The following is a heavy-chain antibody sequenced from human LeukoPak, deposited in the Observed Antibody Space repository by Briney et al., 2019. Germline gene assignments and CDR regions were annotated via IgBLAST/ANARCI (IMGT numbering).Heavy chain of an antibody. D-gene: IGHD3-22*01. Sequence: PSETLSLTCTVSGGSISSGGYYWSWIRQHPGKGLEWIGYIYYSGSTYYNPSLKSRVTISVDKSKNQFSLKLSSVTAADTAVYYCATKPSYYYDSSGYSVDYWGQGTLVTVSS. CDR1: GGSISSGGYY. J-gene: IGHJ4*02. CDR3: ATKPSYYYDSSGYSVDY. V-gene: IGHV4-31*09. CDR2: IYYSGST.